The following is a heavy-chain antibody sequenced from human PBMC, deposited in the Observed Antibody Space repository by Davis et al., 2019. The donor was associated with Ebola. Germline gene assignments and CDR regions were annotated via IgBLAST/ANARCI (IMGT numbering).Heavy chain of an antibody. J-gene: IGHJ6*03. CDR1: GFTFSSYG. V-gene: IGHV3-30*02. CDR2: IRYDGSNK. Sequence: PGGSLRLSCAASGFTFSSYGMHWVRQAPGKGLEWVAFIRYDGSNKYYADSVKGRFTISRDNSKNTLYLQMNSLRAEDTAVYYCAKGDNWNYFGYYYYYMDVWGKGTTVTVSS. D-gene: IGHD1-7*01. CDR3: AKGDNWNYFGYYYYYMDV.